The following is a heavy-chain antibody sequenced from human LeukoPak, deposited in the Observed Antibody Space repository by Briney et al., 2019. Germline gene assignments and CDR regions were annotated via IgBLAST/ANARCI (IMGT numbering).Heavy chain of an antibody. J-gene: IGHJ6*03. D-gene: IGHD3-9*01. CDR2: ISSSSSTI. V-gene: IGHV3-48*01. CDR3: ARDHGLRYFDWSLPYYYYMDV. CDR1: GFTFSSYS. Sequence: PGGSLRLSCAASGFTFSSYSMNWVRQAPGKGLEWVSYISSSSSTIYYADSVKGRFTISRDNAKNSLYLQMNSLRAEDTAVYYCARDHGLRYFDWSLPYYYYMDVWGKGTTVTVSS.